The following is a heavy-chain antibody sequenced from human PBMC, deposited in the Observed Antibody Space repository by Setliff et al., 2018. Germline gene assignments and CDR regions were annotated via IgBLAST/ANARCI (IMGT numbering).Heavy chain of an antibody. Sequence: LSLTCAVSGYSISSAYYWGWIRQPPGKGLEWIGSIYHSGSTYYNPSLKSRLTISVDTSKNQFSLKLSSVTAADTAVYYCARLPNFWSGYFDYWGQGTLVTVSS. D-gene: IGHD3-3*01. J-gene: IGHJ4*02. CDR3: ARLPNFWSGYFDY. CDR2: IYHSGST. V-gene: IGHV4-38-2*01. CDR1: GYSISSAYY.